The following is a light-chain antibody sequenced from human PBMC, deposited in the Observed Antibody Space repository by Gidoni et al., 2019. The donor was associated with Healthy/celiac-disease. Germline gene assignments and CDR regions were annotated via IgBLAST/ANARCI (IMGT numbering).Light chain of an antibody. CDR3: QQLNSYPLT. CDR1: QGISSY. V-gene: IGKV1-9*01. Sequence: DIQLTQSPSFLSASVGDRVTITCRASQGISSYLGWYQQKPGKAPKLLIYAASTLQSGVPSRFSGSGSGTEFTLTISSLQPEDFANYYCQQLNSYPLTFGPGTKVDIK. J-gene: IGKJ3*01. CDR2: AAS.